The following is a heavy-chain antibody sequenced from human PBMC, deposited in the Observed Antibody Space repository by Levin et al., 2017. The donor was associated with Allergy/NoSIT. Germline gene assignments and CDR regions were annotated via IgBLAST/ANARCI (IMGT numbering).Heavy chain of an antibody. CDR3: AKPSWQEWRYLPPGFDY. CDR1: GFTFSSYA. D-gene: IGHD2-15*01. J-gene: IGHJ4*02. CDR2: ISGSGGST. V-gene: IGHV3-23*01. Sequence: GGSLRLSCAASGFTFSSYAMSWVRQAPGKGLEWVSAISGSGGSTYYADSVKGRFTISRDNSKNTLYLQMNSLRAEDTAVYYCAKPSWQEWRYLPPGFDYWGQGTLVTVSS.